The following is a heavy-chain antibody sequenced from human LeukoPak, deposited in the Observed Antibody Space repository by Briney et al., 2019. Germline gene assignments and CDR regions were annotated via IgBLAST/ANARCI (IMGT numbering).Heavy chain of an antibody. CDR2: IYYSGST. D-gene: IGHD3-22*01. J-gene: IGHJ4*02. CDR1: GGSVSSGSYY. CDR3: ARDRSVYYDSSGYYFDY. Sequence: SETLSLTCTVSGGSVSSGSYYWSWIRQPPGKGLEWIGYIYYSGSTNYNPSLKSRVTISVDTSKNQFSLKLSSVTAADTAVYNCARDRSVYYDSSGYYFDYWGQGTLVTVSS. V-gene: IGHV4-61*01.